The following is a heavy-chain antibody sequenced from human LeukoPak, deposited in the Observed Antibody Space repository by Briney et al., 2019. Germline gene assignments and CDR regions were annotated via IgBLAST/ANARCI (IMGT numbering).Heavy chain of an antibody. CDR2: IYHSGST. Sequence: PSETLSLTCAVYGGSFSGYYWNWIRQPPGKGLEWIGSIYHSGSTYYNPSLKSRVTISVDTSKNQFSLKLSSVTAADTAVYYCARSDYYDSSGYYGSGYYYYYMDVWGKGTTVTVSS. CDR3: ARSDYYDSSGYYGSGYYYYYMDV. D-gene: IGHD3-22*01. CDR1: GGSFSGYY. J-gene: IGHJ6*03. V-gene: IGHV4-34*01.